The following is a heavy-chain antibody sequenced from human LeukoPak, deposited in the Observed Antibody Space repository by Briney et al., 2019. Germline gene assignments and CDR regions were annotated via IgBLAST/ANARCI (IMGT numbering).Heavy chain of an antibody. CDR3: ARDTVASLDY. V-gene: IGHV1-46*01. CDR1: GYTFTRYY. D-gene: IGHD6-19*01. CDR2: INPSGGST. Sequence: ASVKVSCKASGYTFTRYYMHWVRQAPGQGLEWMGIINPSGGSTNYAQKFQGRVTITADESTSTAYVELSSLRSEDTAIYYCARDTVASLDYWGQGTLVTVSS. J-gene: IGHJ4*02.